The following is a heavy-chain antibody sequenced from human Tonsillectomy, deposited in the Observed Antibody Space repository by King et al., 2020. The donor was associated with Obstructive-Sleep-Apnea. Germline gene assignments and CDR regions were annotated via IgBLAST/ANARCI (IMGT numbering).Heavy chain of an antibody. J-gene: IGHJ2*01. CDR1: GYTFTYYD. CDR2: MNPKSGNT. CDR3: ARSPPGANWATSNWYFDR. Sequence: QVQLVESGAEVKKPGASVKVSCKASGYTFTYYDINWVRQATGQGLEWMGWMNPKSGNTGYAQSIQGRVTMTRNTSISTAYMWLRSLRSEDTAVYYCARSPPGANWATSNWYFDRWGRGTLVTVSS. D-gene: IGHD1-26*01. V-gene: IGHV1-8*01.